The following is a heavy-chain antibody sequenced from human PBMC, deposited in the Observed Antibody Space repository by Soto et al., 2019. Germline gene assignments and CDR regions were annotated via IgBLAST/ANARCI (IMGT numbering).Heavy chain of an antibody. Sequence: SVKVSCKASGGTFSSYAISWVRQAPGQGLEWMGGIIPIFGTANYAQKFQGRVTITADKSTSTAYMELSSLRSEDTAVYYCARDSDYYGSGSYYPNWFDPWGQGTLVTVSS. D-gene: IGHD3-10*01. CDR1: GGTFSSYA. J-gene: IGHJ5*02. CDR2: IIPIFGTA. CDR3: ARDSDYYGSGSYYPNWFDP. V-gene: IGHV1-69*06.